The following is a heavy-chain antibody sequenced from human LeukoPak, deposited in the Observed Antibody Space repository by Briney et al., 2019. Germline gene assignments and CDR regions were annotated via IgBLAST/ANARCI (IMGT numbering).Heavy chain of an antibody. Sequence: SETLSLTCTVSGGSISSYYWSWIRQPAGKGLEWIGRIYTSGSTNYNPSLKSRVTMSVDTSKNQFSLKLSSVTAADTAVYYCAVRGIWDYYDSSGYDDAFDIWGQGTMVTVSS. CDR1: GGSISSYY. V-gene: IGHV4-4*07. CDR2: IYTSGST. CDR3: AVRGIWDYYDSSGYDDAFDI. D-gene: IGHD3-22*01. J-gene: IGHJ3*02.